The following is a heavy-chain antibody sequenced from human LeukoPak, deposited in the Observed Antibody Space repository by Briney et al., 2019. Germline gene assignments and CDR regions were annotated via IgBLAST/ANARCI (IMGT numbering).Heavy chain of an antibody. J-gene: IGHJ4*02. Sequence: PGGSLRLSCAASGFTFSSYAMHWVRQAPGKGLEWVAVISYDGSNKYYADSVKGRFTISRDNSKNTLYLQMNSLRAEDTAVYYCARDQYRWSGYYDSSGLLDYWGQGTLVTVSS. CDR3: ARDQYRWSGYYDSSGLLDY. V-gene: IGHV3-30-3*01. D-gene: IGHD3-22*01. CDR1: GFTFSSYA. CDR2: ISYDGSNK.